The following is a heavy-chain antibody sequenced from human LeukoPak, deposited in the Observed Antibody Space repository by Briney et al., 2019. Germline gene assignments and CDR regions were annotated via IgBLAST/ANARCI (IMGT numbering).Heavy chain of an antibody. CDR1: GYTFTGYY. CDR3: ASCGYCSSTNYYYYMGV. V-gene: IGHV1-2*02. D-gene: IGHD2-2*01. Sequence: ASVKVSCKASGYTFTGYYMHWVRQAPGQGLEWMGWINPNSGGTNYAQKFQGRVTTTRDTSISTAYMELSRLRSDDTAVYYCASCGYCSSTNYYYYMGVWGKGTTVTVSS. CDR2: INPNSGGT. J-gene: IGHJ6*03.